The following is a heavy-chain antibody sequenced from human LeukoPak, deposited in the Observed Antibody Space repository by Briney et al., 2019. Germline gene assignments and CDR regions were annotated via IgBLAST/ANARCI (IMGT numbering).Heavy chain of an antibody. Sequence: GESLKISCKGSGYSFTSYWIGWVRQMPGKGLEWMGIIYPGDSDTRYSPSFQGQVTISADKSISTAYLQWSSLKASDTAMYYRARHPKSLYCSGGSCYSFGFDPWGQGTLVTVSS. D-gene: IGHD2-15*01. J-gene: IGHJ5*02. CDR1: GYSFTSYW. CDR3: ARHPKSLYCSGGSCYSFGFDP. V-gene: IGHV5-51*01. CDR2: IYPGDSDT.